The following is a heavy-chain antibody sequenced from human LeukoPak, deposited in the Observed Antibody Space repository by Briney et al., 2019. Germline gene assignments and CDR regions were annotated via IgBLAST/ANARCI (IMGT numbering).Heavy chain of an antibody. V-gene: IGHV1-46*01. Sequence: ASVKVSCKASGYTFTSYYMHWVRQAPGQGLEWMGIINPSGGSTSYAQKFQGRVTMTRDTSTSTVYMELSSLRSEGTAVYYCASGYRTYGSGSYLDYWGQGTLVTVSS. CDR3: ASGYRTYGSGSYLDY. CDR1: GYTFTSYY. D-gene: IGHD3-10*01. J-gene: IGHJ4*02. CDR2: INPSGGST.